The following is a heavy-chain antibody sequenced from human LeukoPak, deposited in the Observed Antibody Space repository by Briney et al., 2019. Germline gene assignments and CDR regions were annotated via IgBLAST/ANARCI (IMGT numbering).Heavy chain of an antibody. CDR2: ITSSSTYI. CDR3: AREALGYYDSSGYYHGAFDI. V-gene: IGHV3-21*01. D-gene: IGHD3-22*01. CDR1: GFTFSSYT. Sequence: GGSLRLSCAASGFTFSSYTMNWFRQAPGKGLEWVSSITSSSTYIYNADSVKGRFTISRDNAKNSLYLQMNSLRAEDTAVYYCAREALGYYDSSGYYHGAFDIWGQGTMVTVSS. J-gene: IGHJ3*02.